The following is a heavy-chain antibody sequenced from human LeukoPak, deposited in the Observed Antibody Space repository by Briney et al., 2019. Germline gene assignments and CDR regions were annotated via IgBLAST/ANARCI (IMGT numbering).Heavy chain of an antibody. J-gene: IGHJ3*02. D-gene: IGHD3-3*01. CDR3: ARDILRFLEWPDAFDI. CDR1: GFTFSSYS. CDR2: ISSSSSYI. V-gene: IGHV3-21*01. Sequence: GGSLRLSCAASGFTFSSYSVNWVRQAPGKGLEWVSSISSSSSYIYYADSVKGRFTISRDNAKNSLYLQMNSLRAEDTAVYYCARDILRFLEWPDAFDIWGQGTMVTVSS.